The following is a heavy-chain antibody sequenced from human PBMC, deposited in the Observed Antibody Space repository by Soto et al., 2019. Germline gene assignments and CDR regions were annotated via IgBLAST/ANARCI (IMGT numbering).Heavy chain of an antibody. V-gene: IGHV1-2*04. CDR3: ARGGYYGDYPYYYYYYGMDV. D-gene: IGHD4-17*01. CDR1: GYTFTGYY. J-gene: IGHJ6*02. CDR2: INPNSGGT. Sequence: ASVKVSCKASGYTFTGYYMHWVRQAPGQGLEWKGWINPNSGGTNYAQKFQGWVTMTRDTSISIAYMELSRLRSDDTAVYYCARGGYYGDYPYYYYYYGMDVWGQGTTVTVSS.